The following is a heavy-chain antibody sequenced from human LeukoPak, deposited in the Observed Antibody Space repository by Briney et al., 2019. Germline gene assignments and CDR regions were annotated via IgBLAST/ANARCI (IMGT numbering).Heavy chain of an antibody. CDR1: GGTFYTYG. CDR2: IKPILGRP. J-gene: IGHJ5*02. V-gene: IGHV1-69*04. CDR3: ARDQKGP. Sequence: SVKVSCKASGGTFYTYGLSWVRQAPGQGLEWMGRIKPILGRPTYAQKFQGRLTITADKSTDTAYMELSSLRSEDTAVYYCARDQKGPWGQGTLVTVSS.